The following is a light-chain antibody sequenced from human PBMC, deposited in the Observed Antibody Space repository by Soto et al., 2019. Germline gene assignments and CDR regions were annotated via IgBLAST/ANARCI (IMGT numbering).Light chain of an antibody. Sequence: DIQMTPSPSSLSASVGDRVTITCQASHDISNYLNWYQHKPGKAPKLLIYGASNLETGVPSRFSGSGSGTDFTFTISSLQPEDIATYYCQYCDYLPLFGPGTTVDLK. J-gene: IGKJ3*01. CDR1: HDISNY. CDR3: QYCDYLPL. V-gene: IGKV1-33*01. CDR2: GAS.